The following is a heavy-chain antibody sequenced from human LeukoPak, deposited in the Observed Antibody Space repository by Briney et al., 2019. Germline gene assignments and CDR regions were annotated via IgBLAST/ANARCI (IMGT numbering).Heavy chain of an antibody. D-gene: IGHD5-12*01. J-gene: IGHJ6*03. V-gene: IGHV1-18*01. Sequence: WASVKVSCKASGYTFTSYGISWVRQAPGQGLEWMGWISAYNGNTNYAQKLQGRVTMTTDTSTSTAYMELRSLRSDDTAVYYCASSPPVSNSGYASRESTYYYYYMDVWGKGTTVTVSS. CDR3: ASSPPVSNSGYASRESTYYYYYMDV. CDR2: ISAYNGNT. CDR1: GYTFTSYG.